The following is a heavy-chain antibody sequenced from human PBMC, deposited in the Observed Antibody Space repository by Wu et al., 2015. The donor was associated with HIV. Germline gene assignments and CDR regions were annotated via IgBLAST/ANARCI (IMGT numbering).Heavy chain of an antibody. D-gene: IGHD5-18*01. CDR2: LIPMYGTA. CDR1: GATFSNYA. CDR3: AGGGGRTAMDPFDF. V-gene: IGHV1-69*13. Sequence: QVHLLQSGAEVKKSGSSVRVSCKASGATFSNYALSWVRQAPGQGLEWMGRLIPMYGTADYAQKFQGRVTITADVSTNTAYMVVSSLTSDDTAVYYCAGGGGRTAMDPFDFWGQGHWSPSPQ. J-gene: IGHJ4*02.